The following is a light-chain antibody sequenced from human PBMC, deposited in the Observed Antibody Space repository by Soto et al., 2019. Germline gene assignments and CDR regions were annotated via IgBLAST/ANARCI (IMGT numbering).Light chain of an antibody. J-gene: IGLJ1*01. CDR1: SSNIGNNY. Sequence: QSLLTQPPSVSAAPGQKVTISCSGGSSNIGNNYVSWYQQLPGTAPKLLIYDNNKRPSGIPDRFSGSKSGTSATLGITGLQTGDEADYYCGTWDSSLSAYVFGTGTKVPVL. V-gene: IGLV1-51*01. CDR2: DNN. CDR3: GTWDSSLSAYV.